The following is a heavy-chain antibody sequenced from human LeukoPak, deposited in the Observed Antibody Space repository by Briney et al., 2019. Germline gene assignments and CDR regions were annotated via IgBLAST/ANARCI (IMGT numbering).Heavy chain of an antibody. CDR2: INHSGST. J-gene: IGHJ4*02. CDR1: GGSFSGYY. CDR3: AAVPESYYTVYYFNY. Sequence: SETLSLTCAVYGGSFSGYYWSWIRQPPGKGLEWIAEINHSGSTKYNPSLKSRVTISVDTSKNQFSLKLTSVTAADTAVYYCAAVPESYYTVYYFNYWGQGTLVTVSS. V-gene: IGHV4-34*01. D-gene: IGHD3-10*01.